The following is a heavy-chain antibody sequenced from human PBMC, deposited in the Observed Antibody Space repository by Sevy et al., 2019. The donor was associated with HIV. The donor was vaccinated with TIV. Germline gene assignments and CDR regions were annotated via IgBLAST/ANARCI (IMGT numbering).Heavy chain of an antibody. CDR1: GFTFSSYW. V-gene: IGHV3-7*03. D-gene: IGHD2-15*01. Sequence: GSLRLSCAASGFTFSSYWMSWVRQAPGKGLEWVANIKQDGSEKYYVDSVKGRFTISRDNAKNSLYLQMNSLRAEDTAVYYWARVLSGQQVAATKAAAFDIWGQGTMVTVSS. CDR3: ARVLSGQQVAATKAAAFDI. CDR2: IKQDGSEK. J-gene: IGHJ3*02.